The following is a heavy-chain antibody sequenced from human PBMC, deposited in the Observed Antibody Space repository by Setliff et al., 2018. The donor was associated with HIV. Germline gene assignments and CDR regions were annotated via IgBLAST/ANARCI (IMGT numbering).Heavy chain of an antibody. D-gene: IGHD3-22*01. Sequence: ASVKVSCKASGYTFTNFAIHWVRQAPGQRLGWMGWIIADNGDTKYSQKFEGRVTITRDTSASTAYMELSSLRSEDTAVYYCARGGTYYYDSSGYFIPGKYWGQGSLVTVSS. CDR2: IIADNGDT. V-gene: IGHV1-3*01. CDR1: GYTFTNFA. J-gene: IGHJ4*02. CDR3: ARGGTYYYDSSGYFIPGKY.